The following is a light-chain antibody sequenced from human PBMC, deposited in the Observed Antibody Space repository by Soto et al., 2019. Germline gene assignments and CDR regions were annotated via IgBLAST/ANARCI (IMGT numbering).Light chain of an antibody. CDR1: SSDVGGYNY. CDR2: DVG. J-gene: IGLJ1*01. CDR3: SSYTSSSTRV. V-gene: IGLV2-14*01. Sequence: QSVLAQPASVSGSPGQSITISCTGTSSDVGGYNYVSWYQQHPGKAPKLMIYDVGNRPSGVSNRFSGSKSGNTASLTISGLQAEDEADYYCSSYTSSSTRVFGTGTKVT.